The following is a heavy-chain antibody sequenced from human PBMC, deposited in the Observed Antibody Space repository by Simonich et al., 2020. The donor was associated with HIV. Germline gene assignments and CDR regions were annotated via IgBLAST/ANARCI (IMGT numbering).Heavy chain of an antibody. CDR3: ARGFYQRLYYFDY. CDR2: INHSGRT. V-gene: IGHV4-34*01. D-gene: IGHD2-2*01. J-gene: IGHJ4*02. CDR1: GASFSGYY. Sequence: QVQLQQWGAGLLKPSETLSLTCAVYGASFSGYYWSWIRQPPGKGLEWIGEINHSGRTNSNPSLKSRVTISVDTSKNQFSLKLSSVTAADTAVYYCARGFYQRLYYFDYWGQGTLVTVSS.